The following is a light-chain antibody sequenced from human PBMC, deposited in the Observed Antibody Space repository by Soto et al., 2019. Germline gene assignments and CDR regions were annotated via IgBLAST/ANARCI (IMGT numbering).Light chain of an antibody. Sequence: QSALTQPRSVSGSPGQSVTISCTGASSDVGGYNYVSWYQQHPGKAPKLMIYDVSKRPSGVPDRFSGSKSGNTASLTISGLQTEDEDDYYCCSYTDGSSLLFGGGTQLTVL. J-gene: IGLJ3*02. CDR3: CSYTDGSSLL. CDR1: SSDVGGYNY. CDR2: DVS. V-gene: IGLV2-11*01.